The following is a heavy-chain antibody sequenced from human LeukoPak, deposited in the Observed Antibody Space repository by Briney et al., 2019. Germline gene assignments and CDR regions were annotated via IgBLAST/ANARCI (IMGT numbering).Heavy chain of an antibody. CDR1: GYTFTSYD. J-gene: IGHJ3*02. Sequence: ASVKVSCKASGYTFTSYDINWVRQATGQGLEWMGWMNPNSGNTGHAQNFQGRVTMTRSTPISTAYMELSSLRSEDTAVYYCARSRGVLGGGFDAFNIWGQGTMVTVSS. D-gene: IGHD3-16*01. CDR2: MNPNSGNT. CDR3: ARSRGVLGGGFDAFNI. V-gene: IGHV1-8*01.